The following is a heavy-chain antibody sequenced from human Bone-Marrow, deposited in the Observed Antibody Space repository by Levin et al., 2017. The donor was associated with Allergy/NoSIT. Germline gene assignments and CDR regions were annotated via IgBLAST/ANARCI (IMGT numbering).Heavy chain of an antibody. CDR3: AKDFEEAAGYYFDY. J-gene: IGHJ4*02. D-gene: IGHD6-13*01. V-gene: IGHV3-23*01. Sequence: RAGGSLRLSCAASGFTFSNYAMTWVRQAPGRGLEWVAAISGAGSTTYYADSVRGRFTVSRDNSKNTLFLQMNSLRAEDTAVYFCAKDFEEAAGYYFDYWGQGTLVTVSS. CDR2: ISGAGSTT. CDR1: GFTFSNYA.